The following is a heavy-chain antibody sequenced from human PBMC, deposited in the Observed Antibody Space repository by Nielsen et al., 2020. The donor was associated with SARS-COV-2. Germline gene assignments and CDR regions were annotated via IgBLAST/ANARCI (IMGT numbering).Heavy chain of an antibody. D-gene: IGHD4-11*01. CDR1: GFTFSSYA. J-gene: IGHJ6*02. CDR3: ARGDYNLNYRFYGLDV. Sequence: GGSLRLSCAASGFTFSSYAMSWVRQAPGKGLEWVSSISSSSSYIYYADSVKGRFTISRDNAKNSLYLQMNSLRAEDTAGYYCARGDYNLNYRFYGLDVWGQGTTVTVSS. V-gene: IGHV3-21*01. CDR2: ISSSSSYI.